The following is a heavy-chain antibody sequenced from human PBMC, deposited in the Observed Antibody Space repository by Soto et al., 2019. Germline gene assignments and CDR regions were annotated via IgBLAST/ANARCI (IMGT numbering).Heavy chain of an antibody. CDR3: ARQEVLRYFDWPYGMDV. J-gene: IGHJ6*02. CDR1: GGSISSSSYY. D-gene: IGHD3-9*01. Sequence: PSETLSLTCTVSGGSISSSSYYWGWIRQPPGKGLEWIGSIYYSGSTYYNPSLKSRVTISVDTSKNQFSLKLSSVTAADTAVYYCARQEVLRYFDWPYGMDVWGQGTTVTVSS. CDR2: IYYSGST. V-gene: IGHV4-39*01.